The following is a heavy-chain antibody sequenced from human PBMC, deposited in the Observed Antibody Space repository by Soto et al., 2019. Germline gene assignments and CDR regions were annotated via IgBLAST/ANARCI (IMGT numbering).Heavy chain of an antibody. CDR2: IKTKADAGTT. Sequence: APGKGLEWVGRIKTKADAGTTDYAAPVKGRFTISRDDSKNTLYLQMNSLKNEDTALYFCTTDGATIFFDPRGQGTLVTVSS. D-gene: IGHD3-10*02. V-gene: IGHV3-15*01. J-gene: IGHJ5*02. CDR3: TTDGATIFFDP.